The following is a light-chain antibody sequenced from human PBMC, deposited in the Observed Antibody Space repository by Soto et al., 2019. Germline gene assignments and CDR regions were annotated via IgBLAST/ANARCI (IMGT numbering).Light chain of an antibody. CDR1: QNINTW. V-gene: IGKV1-5*01. CDR2: DAS. Sequence: DIQMTQSPSTLSASVGDRVTITCRASQNINTWLAWYQQKPGKAPKLLIYDASSLESGVPSRFSGSGSGTEFTLTISSLQPDDFATYYCQQYNHYFGPGTKVDIK. J-gene: IGKJ3*01. CDR3: QQYNHY.